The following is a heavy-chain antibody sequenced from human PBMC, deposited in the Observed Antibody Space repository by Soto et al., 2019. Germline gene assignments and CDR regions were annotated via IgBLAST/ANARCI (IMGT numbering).Heavy chain of an antibody. V-gene: IGHV1-69*13. Sequence: ASVKVSCKASGGTFSSYAISWVRQAPGQGLEWMGGIIPIFGTANYAQKFQGRVTITADESTSTAYMELSSLRSEDTAVYYCARGVDYYDSSGYSVPQAFDIWGQGTMVTVSS. CDR3: ARGVDYYDSSGYSVPQAFDI. CDR1: GGTFSSYA. J-gene: IGHJ3*02. CDR2: IIPIFGTA. D-gene: IGHD3-22*01.